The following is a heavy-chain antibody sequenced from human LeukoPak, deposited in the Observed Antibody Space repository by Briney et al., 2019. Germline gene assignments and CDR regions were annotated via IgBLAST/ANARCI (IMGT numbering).Heavy chain of an antibody. D-gene: IGHD2-21*02. V-gene: IGHV3-23*01. J-gene: IGHJ4*02. CDR2: IGGSSDRT. CDR3: AKAGAYCGDNCYSIFNH. CDR1: GFTFSTCP. Sequence: PGGSLRLSCAASGFTFSTCPMSWVRQAPGKGLEWVSAIGGSSDRTYYGDSVKGRFIISRDNSRNMLYLQMNSLRAEDTAVYYCAKAGAYCGDNCYSIFNHWGQGTLVTVSS.